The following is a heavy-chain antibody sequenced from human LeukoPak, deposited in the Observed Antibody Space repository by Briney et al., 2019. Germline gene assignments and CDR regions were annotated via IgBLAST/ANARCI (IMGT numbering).Heavy chain of an antibody. CDR2: IIPILGIA. V-gene: IGHV1-69*04. CDR1: GGTFSSYA. CDR3: ARRAISIVGAFDY. D-gene: IGHD1-26*01. J-gene: IGHJ4*02. Sequence: ASVKVSCKASGGTFSSYAISWVRQAPGQGLEWMGRIIPILGIANYAQKFQGRVTITADKSTSTAYMELSSLRSEDTAVYYCARRAISIVGAFDYWGQGTLVTVSS.